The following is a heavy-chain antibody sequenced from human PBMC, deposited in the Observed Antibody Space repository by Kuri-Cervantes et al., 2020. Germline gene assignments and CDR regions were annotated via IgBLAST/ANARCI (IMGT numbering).Heavy chain of an antibody. D-gene: IGHD7-27*01. CDR2: INHSGST. Sequence: SETLSLTCAVYGGSFSGYYWSWIRQPPGKGLEWIGEINHSGSTNYNPSLKSRVTISVDTSKNQFSLKLSSVTAADTAVYYCARVLSGRTGLDAFDIWGQGTMVTDSS. V-gene: IGHV4-34*01. J-gene: IGHJ3*02. CDR1: GGSFSGYY. CDR3: ARVLSGRTGLDAFDI.